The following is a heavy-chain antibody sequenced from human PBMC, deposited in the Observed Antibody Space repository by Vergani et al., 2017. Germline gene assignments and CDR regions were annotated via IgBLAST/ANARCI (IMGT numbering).Heavy chain of an antibody. CDR1: GFTFSSYG. V-gene: IGHV3-33*06. CDR3: AKDISLFLGNYGYYYGMDV. J-gene: IGHJ6*02. Sequence: QVQLVESGGGVVQPGRSLRLSCAASGFTFSSYGMHWVRQAPGKGLEWVAVIWYDGSNKYYADSVKGRFTISRDNSKNTLYLQMNSLRAEDTAVYYCAKDISLFLGNYGYYYGMDVWGQGTTVTVSS. D-gene: IGHD3-10*01. CDR2: IWYDGSNK.